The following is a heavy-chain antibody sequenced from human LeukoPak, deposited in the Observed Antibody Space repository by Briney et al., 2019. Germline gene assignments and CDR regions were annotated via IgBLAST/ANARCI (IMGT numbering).Heavy chain of an antibody. CDR2: ISESSLSK. CDR1: GLTFNSFS. CDR3: ARDGGGPDAYDI. V-gene: IGHV3-48*01. J-gene: IGHJ3*02. Sequence: PGGSLRLSCAVSGLTFNSFSMNWVRQAPGKGLEWVAHISESSLSKHYADSVRGRFTVSRDNGKSSLYLQMNSLRAEDTGVYYCARDGGGPDAYDIWGQGTMVTVSS.